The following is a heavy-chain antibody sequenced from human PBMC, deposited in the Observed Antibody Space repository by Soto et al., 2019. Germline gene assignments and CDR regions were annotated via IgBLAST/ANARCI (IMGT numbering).Heavy chain of an antibody. CDR3: ARDVDRTSHLNWFDP. V-gene: IGHV3-33*01. J-gene: IGHJ5*02. CDR1: GFSLSGYG. CDR2: IWYHGTTK. D-gene: IGHD5-12*01. Sequence: QVQLVESGGGVVQPGRSLRLSCEVSGFSLSGYGMHWVCQAPGKGLEWVAVIWYHGTTKNYADSVKGRFTISRDISKNTVYLQMDSLKVEDTAVYYCARDVDRTSHLNWFDPWGQGVMVTVSS.